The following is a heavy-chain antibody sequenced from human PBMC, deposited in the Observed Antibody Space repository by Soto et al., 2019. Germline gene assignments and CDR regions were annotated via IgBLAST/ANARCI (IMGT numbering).Heavy chain of an antibody. CDR2: ISSSGSYI. CDR1: GFTFSPYS. D-gene: IGHD3-22*01. V-gene: IGHV3-21*01. J-gene: IGHJ3*01. CDR3: ARVVYYDNGAFGL. Sequence: GGSLRLSCAASGFTFSPYSMNWVRQAPGKGLEWVSSISSSGSYIYYADSVKGRFTISRDNAKNSLYLQMNSLRAEDTAVYYCARVVYYDNGAFGLWGQGTMVTVSS.